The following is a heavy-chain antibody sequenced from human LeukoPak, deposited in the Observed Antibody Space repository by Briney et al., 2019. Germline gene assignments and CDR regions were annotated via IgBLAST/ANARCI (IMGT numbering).Heavy chain of an antibody. CDR1: GFAVSSNY. V-gene: IGHV3-66*01. Sequence: GGSLRLSCAASGFAVSSNYMSWVRQAPGKGLEWVAVIYSGGSTNYADSVKGRFTISRDNSKNTLYLLMNSLRAEDTAVYYCAIRKSGNAIDYWGQGTLVTVSS. D-gene: IGHD5-12*01. CDR2: IYSGGST. CDR3: AIRKSGNAIDY. J-gene: IGHJ4*02.